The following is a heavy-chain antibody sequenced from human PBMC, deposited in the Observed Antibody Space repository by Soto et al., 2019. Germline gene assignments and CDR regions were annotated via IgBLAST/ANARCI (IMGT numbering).Heavy chain of an antibody. Sequence: QVQLVQSGAEVKKPGASVKVSCKASGYTFTSYYMHWVRQAPGQGLEWMGIINPSGGSTSYAQKFQGRVTMTRDTSTSTVYMELSSLRSEDTAVYYCARGPESFNNWNYLPGWFDPWGQGTLVTVSS. D-gene: IGHD1-7*01. CDR3: ARGPESFNNWNYLPGWFDP. V-gene: IGHV1-46*01. CDR1: GYTFTSYY. CDR2: INPSGGST. J-gene: IGHJ5*02.